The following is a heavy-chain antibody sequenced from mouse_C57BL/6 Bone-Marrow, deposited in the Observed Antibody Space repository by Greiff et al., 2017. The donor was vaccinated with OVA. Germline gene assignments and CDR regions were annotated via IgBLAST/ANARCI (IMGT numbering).Heavy chain of an antibody. CDR3: VSPSSGRSPYYAMDD. V-gene: IGHV10-1*01. J-gene: IGHJ4*01. CDR1: GFSFNTYA. Sequence: EVQRVESGGGLVQPKGSLKLSCAASGFSFNTYAMNWVRQAPGKGLEWVARIRSKSNNYATYYADSVKDRFTISRDDSESMLYLQMNNLKTDDTAMYYCVSPSSGRSPYYAMDDWGQGTSVTVSS. CDR2: IRSKSNNYAT. D-gene: IGHD4-1*01.